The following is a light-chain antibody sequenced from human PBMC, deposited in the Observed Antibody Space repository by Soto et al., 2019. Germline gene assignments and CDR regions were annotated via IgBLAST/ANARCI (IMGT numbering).Light chain of an antibody. V-gene: IGKV1-5*03. CDR2: KAS. CDR3: QQYNSYLYT. J-gene: IGKJ2*01. CDR1: QSISSW. Sequence: DIPLTQSPSTLSASVGDRVTITCRASQSISSWLAWYQQKPGKAPKLLIYKASILESGVPSRFSGSGSGTVFTLTITSLQPDDFATYYCQQYNSYLYTFGQGTKLEIK.